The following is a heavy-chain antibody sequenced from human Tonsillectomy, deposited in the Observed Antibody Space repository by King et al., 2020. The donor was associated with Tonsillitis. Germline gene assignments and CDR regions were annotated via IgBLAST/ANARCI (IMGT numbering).Heavy chain of an antibody. J-gene: IGHJ4*02. Sequence: VQLVESGGGLVQPGESLRLSCAASGFTFSSYSLTWVRQAPGKGLEWVSTISGGGGSTYYAELVRGRFTISRDNSKNTLYLQMNSLRAEDTAVYYCAKESGETPFSDYWGQGTLVTVSS. CDR1: GFTFSSYS. CDR2: ISGGGGST. CDR3: AKESGETPFSDY. D-gene: IGHD1-26*01. V-gene: IGHV3-23*04.